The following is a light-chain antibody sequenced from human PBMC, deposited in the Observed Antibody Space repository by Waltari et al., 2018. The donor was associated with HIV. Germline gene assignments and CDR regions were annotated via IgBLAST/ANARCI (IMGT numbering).Light chain of an antibody. CDR2: TNH. V-gene: IGLV1-47*01. CDR1: SSNIGRDY. CDR3: AAWNDRLSGYV. Sequence: QSVLTQLPSASGTPGQRVTISCSGSSSNIGRDYVYWYQQLPGAAPQLLIYTNHQRPSGVPDRFFGSKSGTSASLASSGLRSDDEADYYCAAWNDRLSGYVFGTGTKVTV. J-gene: IGLJ1*01.